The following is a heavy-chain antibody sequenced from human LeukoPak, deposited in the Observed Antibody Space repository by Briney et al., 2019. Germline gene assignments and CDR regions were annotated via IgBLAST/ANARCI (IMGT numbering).Heavy chain of an antibody. Sequence: GGSLRLSCTASGFTFGDYAMSWFRQAPGKGLEWVGFIRSKAYGGTTEYAASVRGRFTISRDDSKSIAYLQMNSLKTEDTAVYYCTRGSGYDSSGYYLFDYWGQGTLVTVSS. CDR1: GFTFGDYA. J-gene: IGHJ4*02. CDR2: IRSKAYGGTT. CDR3: TRGSGYDSSGYYLFDY. D-gene: IGHD3-22*01. V-gene: IGHV3-49*03.